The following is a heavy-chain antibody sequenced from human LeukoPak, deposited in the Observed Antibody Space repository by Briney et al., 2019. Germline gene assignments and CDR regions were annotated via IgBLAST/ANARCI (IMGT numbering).Heavy chain of an antibody. J-gene: IGHJ3*01. D-gene: IGHD3-9*01. CDR2: IYTIGST. Sequence: PSETLSLTCTVSGGSISSYYWSWIRQPPGKGLEWIGYIYTIGSTNYNPSLKSRVTISVDTSKSQFSLQLSSVTAADTAVYYCARWEYSDWLPSPNDAFDVWGQGTMVTVSS. CDR3: ARWEYSDWLPSPNDAFDV. V-gene: IGHV4-4*09. CDR1: GGSISSYY.